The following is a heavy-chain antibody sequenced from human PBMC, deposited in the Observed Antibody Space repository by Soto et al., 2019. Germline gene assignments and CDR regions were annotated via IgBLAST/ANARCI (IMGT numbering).Heavy chain of an antibody. J-gene: IGHJ6*03. CDR1: GFTFDDYA. D-gene: IGHD2-15*01. V-gene: IGHV3-9*01. CDR3: AKDKKTLGYKPYYYMDV. CDR2: ISWNSGSI. Sequence: PGGSLRLSCAASGFTFDDYAMHWVRQAPGKGLEWVSGISWNSGSIGYADSVKGRFTISRDNAKNSLYLQMNSLRAEDTALYYCAKDKKTLGYKPYYYMDVWGKGTTVTV.